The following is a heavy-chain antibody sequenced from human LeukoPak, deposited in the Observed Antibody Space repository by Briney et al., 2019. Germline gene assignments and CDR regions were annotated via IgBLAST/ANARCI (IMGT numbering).Heavy chain of an antibody. Sequence: SETLSLTYAVYGGSFSGYYWSWIRQPPGKGLEWSGEINHSGSTNYNPSLKSRVTISVDKSKNQFSLKLGSVTAADTAVYYCARRTTVTIPFGYWGQGTLVTVSS. V-gene: IGHV4-34*01. J-gene: IGHJ4*02. CDR1: GGSFSGYY. D-gene: IGHD4-11*01. CDR2: INHSGST. CDR3: ARRTTVTIPFGY.